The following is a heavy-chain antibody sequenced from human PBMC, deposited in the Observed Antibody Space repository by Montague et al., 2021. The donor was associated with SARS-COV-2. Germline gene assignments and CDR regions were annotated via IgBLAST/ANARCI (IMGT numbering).Heavy chain of an antibody. D-gene: IGHD2-21*01. CDR2: INHSGTT. CDR3: ARWDPQTLTLIGLRGESASGY. Sequence: SETLSLTCAVYGGSFSGYYWTWIRQSPGKGLEWIAEINHSGTTNYNFNPSLRSRVTISVDTSKSQFSLKLSSVTAADTGVYYCARWDPQTLTLIGLRGESASGYWGQGTLVTVSS. J-gene: IGHJ4*02. CDR1: GGSFSGYY. V-gene: IGHV4-34*01.